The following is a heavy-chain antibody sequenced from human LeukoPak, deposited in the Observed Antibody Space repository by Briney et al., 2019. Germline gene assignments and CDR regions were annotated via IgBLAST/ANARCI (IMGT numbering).Heavy chain of an antibody. V-gene: IGHV4-39*07. Sequence: SETLSLTCTVSGGSISSSSYYWGWLRQPPGKGLEWIGSIYYSGSTYYNPSLKSRVTISVDTSKNQFSLKLSSVTAADTAVYYCARSRIAVAGTEAYYYYYMDVWGKGTTVTVSS. CDR1: GGSISSSSYY. J-gene: IGHJ6*03. CDR2: IYYSGST. D-gene: IGHD6-19*01. CDR3: ARSRIAVAGTEAYYYYYMDV.